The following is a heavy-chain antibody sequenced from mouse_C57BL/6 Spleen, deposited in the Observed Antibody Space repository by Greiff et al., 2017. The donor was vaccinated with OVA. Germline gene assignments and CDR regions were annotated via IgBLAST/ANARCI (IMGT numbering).Heavy chain of an antibody. V-gene: IGHV1-82*01. Sequence: QVQLQQSGPELVKPGASVKISCKASGYAFSSSWMNWVKQRPGKGLEWIGRIYPGDGDTNYNGKFKGKATLTADKSSSTAYMQLSSLTSEDSAVYFCARSLITTVGGDYWGQGTTLTVSS. CDR3: ARSLITTVGGDY. CDR2: IYPGDGDT. J-gene: IGHJ2*01. CDR1: GYAFSSSW. D-gene: IGHD1-1*01.